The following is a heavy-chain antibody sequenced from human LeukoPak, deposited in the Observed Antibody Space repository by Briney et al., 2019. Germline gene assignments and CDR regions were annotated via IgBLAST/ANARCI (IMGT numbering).Heavy chain of an antibody. J-gene: IGHJ4*02. CDR1: GFTFSNSA. CDR2: IGGSGYNT. D-gene: IGHD3-22*01. V-gene: IGHV3-23*01. CDR3: AKDPISYDSSGYLLY. Sequence: GGSLRLSCAASGFTFSNSAMSWVRQAPGKGLGWVASIGGSGYNTYYADSVKGRFTISRGNSKNMLYLQINSLGAEDTALYYCAKDPISYDSSGYLLYWGQGTLVTVSS.